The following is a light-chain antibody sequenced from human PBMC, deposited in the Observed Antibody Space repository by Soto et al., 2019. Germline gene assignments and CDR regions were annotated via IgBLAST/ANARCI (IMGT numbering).Light chain of an antibody. CDR2: AAS. Sequence: DIQMTQSPSSLSASVGDRVTITCRASQGIRNYLAWYQQKPGKVPKLLIYAASTLQSGVPSRFSGSGSGTDFTLTISILQPEDVATYYCQKYNSAPHTFGQGTKLEIK. V-gene: IGKV1-27*01. CDR3: QKYNSAPHT. CDR1: QGIRNY. J-gene: IGKJ2*01.